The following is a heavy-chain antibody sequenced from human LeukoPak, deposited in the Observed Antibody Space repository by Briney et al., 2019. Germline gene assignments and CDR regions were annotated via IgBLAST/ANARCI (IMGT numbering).Heavy chain of an antibody. Sequence: GGSLRLSCAASGFTFSNAWMNWVRQAPGKGLECVARIKSKPDGGTIDYAAPVKGRFTISRDDSKNTLYLQMNSLKSEDTAVYYCTTLSIVVAGNWGQGTLATVSS. V-gene: IGHV3-15*01. D-gene: IGHD6-19*01. CDR1: GFTFSNAW. CDR3: TTLSIVVAGN. CDR2: IKSKPDGGTI. J-gene: IGHJ4*02.